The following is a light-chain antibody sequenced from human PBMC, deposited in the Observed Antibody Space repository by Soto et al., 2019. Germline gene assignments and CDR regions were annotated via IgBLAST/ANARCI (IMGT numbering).Light chain of an antibody. CDR1: QSVRNN. J-gene: IGKJ3*01. Sequence: EIVMTQSPATLSVSPGERATISCTASQSVRNNLAGYQQKPGQAPRLLIRGASTRATGIPARFSGSGSGTEFTLTNSSPQSEDFAVYYWHQYHDWNPVTCGRGTMVDIK. CDR2: GAS. V-gene: IGKV3-15*01. CDR3: HQYHDWNPVT.